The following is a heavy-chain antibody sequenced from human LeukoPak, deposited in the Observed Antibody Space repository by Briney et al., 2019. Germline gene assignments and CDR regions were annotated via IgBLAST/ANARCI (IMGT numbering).Heavy chain of an antibody. CDR1: GFTFRSYS. Sequence: GGSLRLSCAASGFTFRSYSMNWVRQAPGKGLEWVSSISSSSSYIYYADSVKGRFTISRDNAKNSLYLQMNSLRAEDTAVYYCASTFQPDYYDSSGPETFDYWGQGTLVTVSP. J-gene: IGHJ4*02. CDR3: ASTFQPDYYDSSGPETFDY. D-gene: IGHD3-22*01. CDR2: ISSSSSYI. V-gene: IGHV3-21*01.